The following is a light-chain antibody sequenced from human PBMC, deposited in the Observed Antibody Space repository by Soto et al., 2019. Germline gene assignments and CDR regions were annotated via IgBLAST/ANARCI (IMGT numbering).Light chain of an antibody. CDR3: QQPEV. Sequence: EIVLTQSPATLSSFPGDRVTLSCRASESVSRNYIAWYQQKPGQAPRLLIYGASTRATGIPARFSGSGSGTEFTLTISSLQSEDFAVYYCQQPEVFGQGTRLEIK. J-gene: IGKJ5*01. CDR1: ESVSRN. CDR2: GAS. V-gene: IGKV3-15*01.